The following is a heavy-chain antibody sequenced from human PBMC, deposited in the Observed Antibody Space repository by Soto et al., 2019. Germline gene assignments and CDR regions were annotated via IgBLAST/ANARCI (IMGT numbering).Heavy chain of an antibody. V-gene: IGHV4-59*01. Sequence: SETLSLTCNVSGGSISDFYWSWIRQSAGKRLEWIGYLYYSGSTNYNPSLKSRVTISVDTSKNQFSLKLSSVTAADTAVYYCARDRRVRGVIRLGDAWGQGTTVTVSS. J-gene: IGHJ6*02. CDR2: LYYSGST. CDR1: GGSISDFY. CDR3: ARDRRVRGVIRLGDA. D-gene: IGHD3-10*01.